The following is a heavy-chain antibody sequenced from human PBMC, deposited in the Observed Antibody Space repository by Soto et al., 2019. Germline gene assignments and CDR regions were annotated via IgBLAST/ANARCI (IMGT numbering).Heavy chain of an antibody. Sequence: QITLRESGPTLVKPTQTLTLTRTFSGFSLTTSGVGVGWFRQPPGQGLQWLALIYWNGNERYSPSLNNRVIVTKDTSKNQVILTMTNVDPVDTATYYCAHELSGYYYVMDVWGQGTNVTVSS. CDR2: IYWNGNE. D-gene: IGHD2-15*01. V-gene: IGHV2-5*01. CDR3: AHELSGYYYVMDV. J-gene: IGHJ6*02. CDR1: GFSLTTSGVG.